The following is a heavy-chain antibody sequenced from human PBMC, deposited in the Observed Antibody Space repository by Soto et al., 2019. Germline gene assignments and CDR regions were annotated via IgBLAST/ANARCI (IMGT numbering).Heavy chain of an antibody. D-gene: IGHD2-8*01. Sequence: QVQLVQSGAEVKKPGASVTVSCKASAYTVPDYVINWVRQASGQGLEWMGWMNPKRGNTGYAQKFQDRVTMTRNTSIGTAYMDLRSLGSDDTAVYYCARVMSNGHSDLWGQGTLVTVSS. CDR2: MNPKRGNT. CDR3: ARVMSNGHSDL. V-gene: IGHV1-8*02. J-gene: IGHJ5*02. CDR1: AYTVPDYV.